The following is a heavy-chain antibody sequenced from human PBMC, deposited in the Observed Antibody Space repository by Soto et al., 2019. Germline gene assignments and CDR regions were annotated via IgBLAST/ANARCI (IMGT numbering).Heavy chain of an antibody. V-gene: IGHV3-30*18. J-gene: IGHJ4*01. CDR2: ISYDGNVA. CDR3: AKEGPITNWYFDY. D-gene: IGHD1-1*01. CDR1: GFTFSSYG. Sequence: QVQLVESGGGVVQPGRSLRLSCAASGFTFSSYGMHWVRQAPGKGLEWVTVISYDGNVAYYADSVKGRFTISRDNSKNTLYLQMSSLRTEDTAMYYCAKEGPITNWYFDYWGHGTLVTVSS.